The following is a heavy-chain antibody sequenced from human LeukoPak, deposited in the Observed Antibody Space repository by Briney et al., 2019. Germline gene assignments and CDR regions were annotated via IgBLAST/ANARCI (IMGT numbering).Heavy chain of an antibody. V-gene: IGHV4-30-2*01. CDR3: ARERRIRGAGSYMYYGMDV. CDR2: IYHSGST. Sequence: PSQTLSLTCAVSGGSISSGGYSWSWLRQPPGQGLEWIGYIYHSGSTYYNPSLKSRATISVDRSKNQFSLKLSSVTAADTAGYFCARERRIRGAGSYMYYGMDVWGQGTTVTVSS. D-gene: IGHD3-10*01. CDR1: GGSISSGGYS. J-gene: IGHJ6*02.